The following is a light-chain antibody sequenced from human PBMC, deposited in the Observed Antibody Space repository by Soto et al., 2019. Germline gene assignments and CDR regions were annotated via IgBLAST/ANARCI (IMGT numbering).Light chain of an antibody. CDR2: DVT. J-gene: IGLJ1*01. Sequence: QSVLTQPASVSGSPGQSITISCTGTSSDVGGYNFVSWYQHHPGKAPKLIIYDVTNRPSGISNRFSGSKSGNTASLTISGLQAEDEADYYCTSYTSSITYVFLTGTMVTVL. CDR3: TSYTSSITYV. V-gene: IGLV2-14*03. CDR1: SSDVGGYNF.